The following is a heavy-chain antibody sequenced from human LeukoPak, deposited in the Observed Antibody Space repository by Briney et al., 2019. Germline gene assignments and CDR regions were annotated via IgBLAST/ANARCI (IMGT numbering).Heavy chain of an antibody. CDR2: ISSSGSTI. CDR1: GFTFSSYE. D-gene: IGHD6-25*01. J-gene: IGHJ6*03. V-gene: IGHV3-48*03. CDR3: ARDRGRYYMDV. Sequence: GGSLRLSCAASGFTFSSYEMNWVRQAPGKGLEWVSYISSSGSTIYYADSVKGRFTISRDNAKNSLYLQMNSLRAGDTAVYYCARDRGRYYMDVWGKGTTVTISS.